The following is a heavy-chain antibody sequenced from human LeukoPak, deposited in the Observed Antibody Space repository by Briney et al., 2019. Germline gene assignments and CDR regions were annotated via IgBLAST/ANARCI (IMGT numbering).Heavy chain of an antibody. V-gene: IGHV1-2*02. J-gene: IGHJ4*02. CDR3: VRDMDRGQWLVRPYN. CDR1: GYIFIGYY. CDR2: IDPKSGGT. Sequence: ASVTVTCKTTGYIFIGYYMHWVRQAPEQGLEWMGWIDPKSGGTKYAQKFQGRVTMTRDMSISTAYMDLRRLKSDDTAVYYCVRDMDRGQWLVRPYNWGQGTLVTVSS. D-gene: IGHD6-19*01.